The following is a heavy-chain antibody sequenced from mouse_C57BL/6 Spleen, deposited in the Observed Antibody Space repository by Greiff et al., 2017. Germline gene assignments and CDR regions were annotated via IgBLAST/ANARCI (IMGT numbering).Heavy chain of an antibody. D-gene: IGHD1-1*01. Sequence: EVKVVESGGDLVKPGGSLKLSCAASGFTFSSYGMSWVRQTPDKRLEWVATISSGGSYTYYPDSVKGRFTISRDNAKNTLYLQMSSLKSDDTAMYYCARGDYGTSFAYWGQGTLVTVSA. CDR2: ISSGGSYT. CDR3: ARGDYGTSFAY. CDR1: GFTFSSYG. V-gene: IGHV5-6*01. J-gene: IGHJ3*01.